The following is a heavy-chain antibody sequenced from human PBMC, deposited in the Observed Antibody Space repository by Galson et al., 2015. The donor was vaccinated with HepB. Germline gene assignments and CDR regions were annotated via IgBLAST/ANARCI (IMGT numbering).Heavy chain of an antibody. CDR1: GYTFSDYY. V-gene: IGHV1-2*02. J-gene: IGHJ6*02. CDR3: ARVPGTIYYYGMDV. D-gene: IGHD2-2*01. Sequence: SVKVSCKASGYTFSDYYIHWVRQAPGQGLEWMGWINLKSSGTKYAQKFQGRVTISRDTSISTAYTDLMRLRSDDTAVYYCARVPGTIYYYGMDVWGQGTTVTVSS. CDR2: INLKSSGT.